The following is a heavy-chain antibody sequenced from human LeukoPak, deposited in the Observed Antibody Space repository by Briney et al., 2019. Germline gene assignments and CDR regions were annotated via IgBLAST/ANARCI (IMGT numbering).Heavy chain of an antibody. CDR1: GGSISSGGYY. Sequence: PSQTLSLTCTVSGGSISSGGYYWSCIRQHPGKGLEWIGYIYYSGSTYYNPYLKSRVTISVDTSKNQFSLKLSSVTAADTAVYYCAREAYDSSGYYYSTTPATYFDYWGQGTLVTVSS. CDR3: AREAYDSSGYYYSTTPATYFDY. D-gene: IGHD3-22*01. CDR2: IYYSGST. V-gene: IGHV4-31*03. J-gene: IGHJ4*02.